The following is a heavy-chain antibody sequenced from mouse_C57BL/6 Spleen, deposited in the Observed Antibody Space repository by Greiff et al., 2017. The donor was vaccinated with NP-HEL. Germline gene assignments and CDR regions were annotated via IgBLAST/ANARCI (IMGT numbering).Heavy chain of an antibody. CDR1: GFTFSSYA. CDR3: ARDRGYYGSSCYWYFDV. D-gene: IGHD1-1*01. J-gene: IGHJ1*03. CDR2: ISDGGSYT. V-gene: IGHV5-4*01. Sequence: EVKLMESGGGLVKPGGSLKLSCAASGFTFSSYAMSWVRQTPEKRLEWVATISDGGSYTYYPDNVKGRFTISRDNAKNNLYLQMSHLKSEDTAMYYCARDRGYYGSSCYWYFDVWGTGTTVTVSS.